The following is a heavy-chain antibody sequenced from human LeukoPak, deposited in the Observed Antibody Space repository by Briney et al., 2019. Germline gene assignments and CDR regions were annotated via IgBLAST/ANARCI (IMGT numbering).Heavy chain of an antibody. V-gene: IGHV3-48*03. CDR2: ISSSGNTI. J-gene: IGHJ5*02. CDR3: SRDIGAAGIRLDP. D-gene: IGHD6-13*01. CDR1: GFTLSSYD. Sequence: GGSLRLSCGASGFTLSSYDMNWVRQAPGKGLEWVSYISSSGNTIYYADSVKRRFTISRDNPKNSLYLQMNSLRAEDTAVYYCSRDIGAAGIRLDPWGQGTLVTVSS.